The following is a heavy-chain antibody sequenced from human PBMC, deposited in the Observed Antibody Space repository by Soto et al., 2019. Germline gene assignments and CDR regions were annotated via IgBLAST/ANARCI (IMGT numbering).Heavy chain of an antibody. CDR3: AKVISTIGSKQWLAQTKHQALDY. Sequence: QVNQVQSGAEVKKPGASVKVSCKASGYNFNGYYIHWVRQAPGQGLEWMGWMNPNTGGANYAQKFQGKVIMTTDTSISTAYLELRSLTSDDTAVYYCAKVISTIGSKQWLAQTKHQALDYWGQGTLVTVSS. CDR2: MNPNTGGA. V-gene: IGHV1-2*02. D-gene: IGHD6-19*01. CDR1: GYNFNGYY. J-gene: IGHJ4*02.